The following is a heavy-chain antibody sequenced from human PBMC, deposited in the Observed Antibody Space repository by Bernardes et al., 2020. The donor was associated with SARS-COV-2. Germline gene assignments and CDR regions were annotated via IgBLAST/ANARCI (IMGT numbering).Heavy chain of an antibody. CDR2: ISSSDSTK. V-gene: IGHV3-48*01. J-gene: IGHJ4*02. CDR1: GITFSNYN. Sequence: GGSLRLSCVASGITFSNYNMNWVRQAPGKGLEWVSKISSSDSTKNYADSVKGRFTISRDKAKNTLYLQMSSLRADDTAVYYCARDHLYYDTLTGWIDQYYFDSWGQGTLVIVSS. D-gene: IGHD3-9*01. CDR3: ARDHLYYDTLTGWIDQYYFDS.